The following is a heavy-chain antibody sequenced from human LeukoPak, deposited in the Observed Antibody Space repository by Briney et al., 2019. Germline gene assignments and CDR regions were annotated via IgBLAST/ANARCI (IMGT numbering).Heavy chain of an antibody. CDR2: INPNSGGT. J-gene: IGHJ3*02. D-gene: IGHD3-22*01. CDR3: ARVWVPSMIVVVTPYDAFDI. CDR1: GYTFTGYY. Sequence: GASVKVSCKASGYTFTGYYMHWVRQAPGQGLEWMGWINPNSGGTNYAQKFQGRVTMTRDTSISTAYMELSRLRSDDTAVYYCARVWVPSMIVVVTPYDAFDIWGQGTMVTVSS. V-gene: IGHV1-2*02.